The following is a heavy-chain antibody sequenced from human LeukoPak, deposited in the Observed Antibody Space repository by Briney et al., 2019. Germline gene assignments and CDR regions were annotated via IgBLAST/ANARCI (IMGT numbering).Heavy chain of an antibody. CDR2: INHSGST. CDR3: ARLTNGLLWFGEPRYYFDY. V-gene: IGHV4-34*01. D-gene: IGHD3-10*01. CDR1: GGSFSGYY. Sequence: PSETLSLTCAVYGGSFSGYYWSWIRQPPGKGLEWSGEINHSGSTNYNPSLKSRVTISVDTSKNQFSLKLSSVTAADTAVYYCARLTNGLLWFGEPRYYFDYWGQGTLVTVSS. J-gene: IGHJ4*02.